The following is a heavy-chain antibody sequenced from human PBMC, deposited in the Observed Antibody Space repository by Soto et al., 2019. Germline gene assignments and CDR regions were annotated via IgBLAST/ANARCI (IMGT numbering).Heavy chain of an antibody. J-gene: IGHJ6*02. CDR2: ISGSGGST. D-gene: IGHD2-21*02. CDR1: GFTFSSYA. CDR3: AKDRRDEYCGGDCYYFYYYGMDV. V-gene: IGHV3-23*01. Sequence: EVQLLESGGGLVQPGGSLRLSCAASGFTFSSYAMSWVRQAPGKGLEWVSAISGSGGSTYYADSVKGRFTISRDNSKNTLYLQMNSLRAEDTAVYYSAKDRRDEYCGGDCYYFYYYGMDVWGQGTTVTVSS.